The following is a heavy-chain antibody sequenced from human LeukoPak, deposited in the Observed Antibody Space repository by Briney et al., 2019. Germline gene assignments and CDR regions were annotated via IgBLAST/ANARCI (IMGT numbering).Heavy chain of an antibody. V-gene: IGHV4-39*01. D-gene: IGHD6-19*01. Sequence: PSETLSLTCAVSGGAISSSSYYWAWIRQPPGKGLEWIGSIYYSGNTYYNASLKSRVTISVDTSKNQFSLKLTSVTAADTAVYYCARLFPTTAVAGNFDYWGQGTLVTVSS. J-gene: IGHJ4*02. CDR3: ARLFPTTAVAGNFDY. CDR1: GGAISSSSYY. CDR2: IYYSGNT.